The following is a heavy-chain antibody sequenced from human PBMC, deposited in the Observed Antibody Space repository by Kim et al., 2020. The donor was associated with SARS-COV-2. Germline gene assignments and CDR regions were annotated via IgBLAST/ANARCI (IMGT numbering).Heavy chain of an antibody. V-gene: IGHV4-34*01. D-gene: IGHD2-15*01. Sequence: SETLSLTCAVYGGSFSGYYWSWIRQPPGKGLEWIGEINHSGSTNYNPSLKSRVTISVDTSKNQFSLKLSSVTAADTAVYYCARVMGWRGCMDVWGQGTTVTVSS. CDR2: INHSGST. J-gene: IGHJ6*02. CDR3: ARVMGWRGCMDV. CDR1: GGSFSGYY.